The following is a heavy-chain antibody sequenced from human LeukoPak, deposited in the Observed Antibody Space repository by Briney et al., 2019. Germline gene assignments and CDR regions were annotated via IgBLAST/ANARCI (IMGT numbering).Heavy chain of an antibody. V-gene: IGHV3-53*01. CDR1: VFTVSSNY. Sequence: GGSLRLSCAASVFTVSSNYMSWVRQAPGKGLEWVSAIYSGGTTYYADSVKGRFTVSRDNSKNTVYLQMNSLRAEGTAVYYCARAPTTVTTFDYWGQGNLVTVSS. J-gene: IGHJ4*02. CDR3: ARAPTTVTTFDY. D-gene: IGHD4-17*01. CDR2: IYSGGTT.